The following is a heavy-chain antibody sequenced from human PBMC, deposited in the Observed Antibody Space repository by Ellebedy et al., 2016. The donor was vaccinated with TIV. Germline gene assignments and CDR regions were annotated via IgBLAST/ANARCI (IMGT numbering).Heavy chain of an antibody. CDR1: GGSISISSAY. D-gene: IGHD3-22*01. Sequence: MPSETLSLTCTVSGGSISISSAYWGWIRQPPGKGLEWIGSINHGGSTYYKPSLKSRVTLFLDTSKNQFSLKLRSVTAADTAVYYCARQSTMTVDYAFDIWGQGTMVIVSS. CDR2: INHGGST. V-gene: IGHV4-39*01. J-gene: IGHJ3*02. CDR3: ARQSTMTVDYAFDI.